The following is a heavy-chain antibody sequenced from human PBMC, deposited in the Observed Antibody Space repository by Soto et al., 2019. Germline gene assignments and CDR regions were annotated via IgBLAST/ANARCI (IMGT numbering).Heavy chain of an antibody. Sequence: QVQLVQGGTEVKMAGSSVRISCEASGGTLSNYAVSWVRQAPGLGLEWMGGIIPIFGTTTYAQKFQGRITITADETTGRVYMDLTGLRSDDTAVFYCTRAVRTGNYGMDVWVQGTTVTVSS. CDR2: IIPIFGTT. V-gene: IGHV1-69*01. J-gene: IGHJ6*02. CDR3: TRAVRTGNYGMDV. CDR1: GGTLSNYA.